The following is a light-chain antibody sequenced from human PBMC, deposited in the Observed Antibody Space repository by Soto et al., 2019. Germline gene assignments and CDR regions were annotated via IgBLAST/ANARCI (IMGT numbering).Light chain of an antibody. CDR1: SGHSSYA. J-gene: IGLJ2*01. CDR2: LNSDGSH. V-gene: IGLV4-69*01. CDR3: QTWGTGIQV. Sequence: QPVLTQSPSASASLGASVKLTCTLSSGHSSYAIAWHQQQPEKGPRYLMKLNSDGSHRKGDGIPDRFSGSSSGAERSLTISSLQSEDEAYYYCQTWGTGIQVFGGGTKVTVL.